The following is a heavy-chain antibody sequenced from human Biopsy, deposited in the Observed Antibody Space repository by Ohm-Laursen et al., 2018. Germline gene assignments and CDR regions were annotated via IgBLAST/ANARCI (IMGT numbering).Heavy chain of an antibody. CDR3: ATKLAGYFHH. Sequence: GASVKASCKAPGGTFSNYGVNWVRQAPGQGLEWLGGNIPTLGTGNYAQKFQDRVTVAANTSTSTATMELRSLRSDDTAVYYCATKLAGYFHHWGQGTLVIVSS. J-gene: IGHJ1*01. CDR1: GGTFSNYG. V-gene: IGHV1-69*06. CDR2: NIPTLGTG.